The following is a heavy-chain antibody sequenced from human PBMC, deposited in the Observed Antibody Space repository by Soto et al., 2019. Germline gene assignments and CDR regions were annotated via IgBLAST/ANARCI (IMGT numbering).Heavy chain of an antibody. D-gene: IGHD6-13*01. CDR1: GYTFTSYY. CDR3: ARGLRRGAAAGMRGGFDY. V-gene: IGHV1-46*01. CDR2: INPSGGST. Sequence: QVQLVQSGAEVKKPGASVKVSCKASGYTFTSYYMHWVRQAPGQGLEWMGIINPSGGSTSYAQKFQGRVTMTRDTSMSTVYMELSSLRSDDTAVYYCARGLRRGAAAGMRGGFDYWGQGTLVTVSS. J-gene: IGHJ4*02.